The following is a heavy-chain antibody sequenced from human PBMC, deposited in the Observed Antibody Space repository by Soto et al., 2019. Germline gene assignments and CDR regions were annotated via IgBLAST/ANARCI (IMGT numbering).Heavy chain of an antibody. Sequence: TLSLTCTVSGGSISSGGYSWTWLRQSPGKGLEWIGYTYQSGSAFYNPSLKSRVTISVDRSKNQFSLNLTSVTAADTAVYYCARDYYGMDVWGQATTVTVSS. CDR1: GGSISSGGYS. CDR2: TYQSGSA. J-gene: IGHJ6*02. V-gene: IGHV4-30-2*06. CDR3: ARDYYGMDV.